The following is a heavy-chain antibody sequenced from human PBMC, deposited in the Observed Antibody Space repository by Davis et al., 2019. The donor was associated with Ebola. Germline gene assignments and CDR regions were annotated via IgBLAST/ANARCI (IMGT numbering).Heavy chain of an antibody. V-gene: IGHV3-30-3*01. J-gene: IGHJ6*04. Sequence: GESLKISCAASGFTFSSYAMHWVRQAPGKGLEWVAVISYDGSNKYYADSVKGRFTISRDNSKNTLYLQMNSLRAEDTAVYYCARDLFLESFYGMDVWGKGTTVTVSS. CDR1: GFTFSSYA. D-gene: IGHD3-3*01. CDR3: ARDLFLESFYGMDV. CDR2: ISYDGSNK.